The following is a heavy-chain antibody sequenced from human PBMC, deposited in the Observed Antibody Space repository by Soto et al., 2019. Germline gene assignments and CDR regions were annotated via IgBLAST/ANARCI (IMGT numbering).Heavy chain of an antibody. CDR3: ARPFTLAHVLRYFDWLLYPLEAFDI. D-gene: IGHD3-9*01. CDR1: GFTFSSYG. CDR2: ISYDGSNK. J-gene: IGHJ3*02. Sequence: QVQLVESGGGVVQPGRSLRLSCAASGFTFSSYGMHWVRQAPGKGLEWVAVISYDGSNKYYADSVKGRFTISRDNSKNTLYMQMNSLRAEDTAVYYYARPFTLAHVLRYFDWLLYPLEAFDIWGQGTMVTVSS. V-gene: IGHV3-30*03.